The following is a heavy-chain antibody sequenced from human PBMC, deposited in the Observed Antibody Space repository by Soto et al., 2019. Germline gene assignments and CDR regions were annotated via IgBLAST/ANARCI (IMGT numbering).Heavy chain of an antibody. D-gene: IGHD4-17*01. J-gene: IGHJ5*02. Sequence: GGSLRLSCVGSGFTLRAFAMTWVRQAPGKGLEWVSVISGSGDDTSYADSVKGRFTISRDNSRNTLYLQMNRLRAEDTAVYYCVKGGFTVTTIDHWGQGTLVTVSS. CDR3: VKGGFTVTTIDH. V-gene: IGHV3-23*01. CDR1: GFTLRAFA. CDR2: ISGSGDDT.